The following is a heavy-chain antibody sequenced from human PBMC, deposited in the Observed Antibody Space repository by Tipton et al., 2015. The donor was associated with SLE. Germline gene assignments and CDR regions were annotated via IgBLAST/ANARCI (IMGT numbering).Heavy chain of an antibody. CDR1: GYPFSAYY. D-gene: IGHD4/OR15-4a*01. Sequence: QSGAEVKKPGASVRISCKASGYPFSAYYVHWVRQAPGQGLEWMGIINPSGGGSSYAQKFQGRIAMTRDTSTTTVHMELRGLRFEDTAVYFCAREDDYGDFWGQGTLVTVSS. CDR2: INPSGGGS. CDR3: AREDDYGDF. J-gene: IGHJ4*02. V-gene: IGHV1-46*01.